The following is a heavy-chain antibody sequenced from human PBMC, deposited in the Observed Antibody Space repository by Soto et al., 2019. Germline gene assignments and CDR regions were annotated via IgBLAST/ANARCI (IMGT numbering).Heavy chain of an antibody. CDR1: GGSISSGDYY. D-gene: IGHD3-10*01. J-gene: IGHJ4*02. Sequence: QVQLQESGPGLVKPSQTLSLTCTVSGGSISSGDYYWSWIRQPPGKGLEWIGYIYYSGSTYYNPSLKGRVIISVDTSKNQFSLKLSSVTAADTAVYYCAGGHVWSGSYFDYWGQGTLVTVSS. CDR3: AGGHVWSGSYFDY. CDR2: IYYSGST. V-gene: IGHV4-30-4*01.